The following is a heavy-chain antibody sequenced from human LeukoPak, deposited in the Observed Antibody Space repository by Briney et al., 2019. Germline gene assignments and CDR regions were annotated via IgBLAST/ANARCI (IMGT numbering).Heavy chain of an antibody. Sequence: SGGSLRLSCAASGFTFSSYAMSWVRQAPGKGLHWVSAISGSGGTTYYADSVKGRFTISRDNSKNTLYLQMNSLRAEDTALYYCAKGMDTAMVKYDYWGQGTLVTVSS. D-gene: IGHD5-18*01. V-gene: IGHV3-23*01. CDR2: ISGSGGTT. CDR3: AKGMDTAMVKYDY. J-gene: IGHJ4*02. CDR1: GFTFSSYA.